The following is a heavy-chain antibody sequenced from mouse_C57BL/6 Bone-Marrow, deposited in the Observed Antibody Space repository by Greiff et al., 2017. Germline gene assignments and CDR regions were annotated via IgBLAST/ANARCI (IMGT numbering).Heavy chain of an antibody. V-gene: IGHV14-1*01. CDR2: IDPEDGDT. Sequence: EVQLQESGAELVRPGASVKLSCTASGFNIKDYYMHWVKQRPEQGLEWIGRIDPEDGDTEYAPKFQGKATMTADTSSNTAYPQLSSLTSEDTAVYYCTTRGTVVATRFAYWGQGTLVTVSA. D-gene: IGHD1-1*01. J-gene: IGHJ3*01. CDR3: TTRGTVVATRFAY. CDR1: GFNIKDYY.